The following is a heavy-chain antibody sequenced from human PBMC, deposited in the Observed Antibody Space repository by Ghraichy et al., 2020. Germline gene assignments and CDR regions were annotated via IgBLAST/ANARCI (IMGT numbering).Heavy chain of an antibody. D-gene: IGHD1-14*01. Sequence: GGSLRLSCAASGFTFSYSINWVLQAPVKGLEWVSSISSSRSYIYYADSVKGRFNISRDNAKNSLYLQMNSLRAEDTAVYYCARVRPAETGYFDYWGKGTMVTVSS. CDR2: ISSSRSYI. J-gene: IGHJ4*02. CDR3: ARVRPAETGYFDY. V-gene: IGHV3-21*01. CDR1: GFTFSYS.